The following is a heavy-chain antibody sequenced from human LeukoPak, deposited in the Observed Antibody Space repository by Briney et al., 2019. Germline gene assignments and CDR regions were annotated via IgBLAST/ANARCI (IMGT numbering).Heavy chain of an antibody. Sequence: SQTLSLTCNVSGGSISSGGSRWRWLRQRPGKGLEWIGYIYYSGSTYYNPSLESRLTMSVDTSKNQFSLHLTSVTAADTAVYYCAKDWGTYFDDWGQGTPVTASS. D-gene: IGHD7-27*01. V-gene: IGHV4-31*03. CDR3: AKDWGTYFDD. CDR1: GGSISSGGSR. J-gene: IGHJ4*02. CDR2: IYYSGST.